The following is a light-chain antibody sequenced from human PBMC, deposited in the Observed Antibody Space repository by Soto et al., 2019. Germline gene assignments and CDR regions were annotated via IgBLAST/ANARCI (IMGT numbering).Light chain of an antibody. V-gene: IGLV2-8*01. J-gene: IGLJ3*02. CDR2: EVT. Sequence: QSVLTQPPSASGSPGQSVTISCTGTSSDVGGYNSVSWYQQHPGKAPKLMIYEVTKRPSGVPERFSGSKSGNTASLTVSGLLAEDEADYYCSSHAGIINVVFGGGTQLTVL. CDR3: SSHAGIINVV. CDR1: SSDVGGYNS.